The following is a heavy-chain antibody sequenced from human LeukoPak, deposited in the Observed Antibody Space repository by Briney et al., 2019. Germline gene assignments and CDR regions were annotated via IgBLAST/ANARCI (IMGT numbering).Heavy chain of an antibody. CDR2: INPNTGGT. Sequence: ASVKVSCKASGYTFTDYYMHWVRQAPGQGLEWMGRINPNTGGTNYAQKFQGRVTMTRDTPISTAYMELNRLRSDDTAVYYCASLGPDSSGYFMVDYWGQGTLVTVSS. J-gene: IGHJ4*02. CDR1: GYTFTDYY. D-gene: IGHD3-22*01. CDR3: ASLGPDSSGYFMVDY. V-gene: IGHV1-2*06.